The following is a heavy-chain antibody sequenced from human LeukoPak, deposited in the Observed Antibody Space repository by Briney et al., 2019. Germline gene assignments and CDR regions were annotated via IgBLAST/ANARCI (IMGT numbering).Heavy chain of an antibody. CDR1: GFTFSDHY. J-gene: IGHJ6*03. CDR2: TRNKANSYTT. CDR3: VRVSPPPNPYYYYYYMDV. Sequence: GGSLRLSCAASGFTFSDHYMDWVRQAPGKGLEWVGRTRNKANSYTTEYAASVKGRFTISRDDSKNSLYLQMNSLKTEDTAVYYCVRVSPPPNPYYYYYYMDVWGTGTTVTVSS. V-gene: IGHV3-72*01.